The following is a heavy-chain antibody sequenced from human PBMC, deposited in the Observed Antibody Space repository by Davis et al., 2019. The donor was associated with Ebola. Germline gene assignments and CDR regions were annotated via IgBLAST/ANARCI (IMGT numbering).Heavy chain of an antibody. Sequence: GGSLRLSCAASGFTFDDYAMHWVRQAPGKGLEWVANIKQDGSEKYYVDSVKGRFTISRDNAKNSLYLQMNSLRAEDTAVYYCARVQYCSSTSCFLYYYYMDVWGKGTTVTVSS. CDR3: ARVQYCSSTSCFLYYYYMDV. CDR1: GFTFDDYA. D-gene: IGHD2-2*01. J-gene: IGHJ6*03. CDR2: IKQDGSEK. V-gene: IGHV3-7*03.